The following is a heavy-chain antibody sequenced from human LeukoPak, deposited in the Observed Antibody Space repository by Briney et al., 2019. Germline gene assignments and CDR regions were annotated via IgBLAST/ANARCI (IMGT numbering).Heavy chain of an antibody. CDR1: GFTFSDDE. J-gene: IGHJ4*02. V-gene: IGHV3-48*03. Sequence: AGGSLRLACAASGFTFSDDEMNWVRQAPGKGLEWVSYISSSGSTRNYADFVKGRFTISRDNAKNSLYPQMNSLRAEDTAVYYCARVRASLDYWGQGTLVTVSS. CDR3: ARVRASLDY. D-gene: IGHD3-10*01. CDR2: ISSSGSTR.